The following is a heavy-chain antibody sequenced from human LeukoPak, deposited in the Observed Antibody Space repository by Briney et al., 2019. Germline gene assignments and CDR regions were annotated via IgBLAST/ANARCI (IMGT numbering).Heavy chain of an antibody. J-gene: IGHJ4*02. V-gene: IGHV5-51*01. D-gene: IGHD2-21*01. CDR2: IYPGDSDT. CDR3: SLYGGNSNTDY. CDR1: GYSFTSYW. Sequence: GESLKISCKGSGYSFTSYWIGWVRPMPGKGLEWMGIIYPGDSDTRYSPSFQCQGNISADKSISTAYLQWSSLKASDTAMYYCSLYGGNSNTDYWGQGTLVTVSS.